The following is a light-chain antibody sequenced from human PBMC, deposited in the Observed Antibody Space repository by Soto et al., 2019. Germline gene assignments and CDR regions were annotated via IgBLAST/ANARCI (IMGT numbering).Light chain of an antibody. J-gene: IGKJ5*01. CDR1: RGISSY. CDR2: AAS. V-gene: IGKV1-9*01. CDR3: QQLNSYLIT. Sequence: DIQLTQSPSFLSASVGDRVTITCRASRGISSYLAWYQQKPGKAPKLLIYAASTLHTGVPSRFSGSGSGTECTLTISSLQPEDFATYYCQQLNSYLITFGQWTRLEIK.